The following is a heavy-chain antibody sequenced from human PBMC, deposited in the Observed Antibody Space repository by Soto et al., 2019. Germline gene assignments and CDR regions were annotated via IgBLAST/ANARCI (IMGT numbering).Heavy chain of an antibody. CDR3: ANTLDETLDLGWTIQSAGYYGMDV. CDR2: ISYDGSNK. D-gene: IGHD3-3*01. V-gene: IGHV3-30*18. Sequence: GGSLRLSCAASGFTFSSYGMHWVRQAPGKGLEWVAVISYDGSNKYYADSVKGRFTISRDNSKNTLYLQMNSLRAEDTAVYYCANTLDETLDLGWTIQSAGYYGMDVWGQGTTVTVSS. CDR1: GFTFSSYG. J-gene: IGHJ6*02.